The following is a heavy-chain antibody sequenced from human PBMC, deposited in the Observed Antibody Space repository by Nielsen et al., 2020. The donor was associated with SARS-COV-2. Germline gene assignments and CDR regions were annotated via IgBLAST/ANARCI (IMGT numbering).Heavy chain of an antibody. V-gene: IGHV3-30*18. Sequence: GGSLRLSCAASGFTFSSYGMHWVRQAPGKGLEWVAVISYDGSNKYYADSVKGRFTISRDNSKNTLYLQMNSLRAEDTAVYYCAKVRGSGTGANYYYYYMDGWGKGTTVTVSS. D-gene: IGHD3-10*01. J-gene: IGHJ6*03. CDR2: ISYDGSNK. CDR3: AKVRGSGTGANYYYYYMDG. CDR1: GFTFSSYG.